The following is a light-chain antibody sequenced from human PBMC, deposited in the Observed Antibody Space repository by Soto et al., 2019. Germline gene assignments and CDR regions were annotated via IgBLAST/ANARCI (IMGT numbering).Light chain of an antibody. J-gene: IGKJ1*01. Sequence: ESVLTQSPGTLSLSPGERATLSCRASQTVNSSYLAWYQQKPGQAPRLLIYHASIRSPVIPDRFTGSGSGTDFTLTITRLEPEDFAVYYCQQYGRSLWTFGQGTKVDI. CDR2: HAS. V-gene: IGKV3-20*01. CDR1: QTVNSSY. CDR3: QQYGRSLWT.